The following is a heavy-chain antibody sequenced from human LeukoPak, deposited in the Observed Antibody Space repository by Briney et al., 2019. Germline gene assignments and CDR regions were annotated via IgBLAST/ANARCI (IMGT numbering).Heavy chain of an antibody. D-gene: IGHD3-22*01. CDR1: GGTFSSYA. V-gene: IGHV1-69*04. Sequence: SVKVSCKASGGTFSSYAISWVRQAPGQGLEWMGRIIPILGIANYAQKFQGRVTITADKSTSTAYMELSSLRSEDTAVYYCAGVTYYYDSSGYYYDPQFDYWGQGTLVTVSS. CDR3: AGVTYYYDSSGYYYDPQFDY. CDR2: IIPILGIA. J-gene: IGHJ4*02.